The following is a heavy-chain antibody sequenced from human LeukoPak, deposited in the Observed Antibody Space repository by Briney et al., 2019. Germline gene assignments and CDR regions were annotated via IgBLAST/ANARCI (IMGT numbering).Heavy chain of an antibody. CDR2: ISGDGGST. CDR1: GFTFDDYA. CDR3: AKDYLSLYGSGSYVDY. D-gene: IGHD3-10*01. V-gene: IGHV3-43*02. Sequence: GGSLRLSCAASGFTFDDYAMHWVRQAPGKGLEWVSLISGDGGSTYYADSVKGRFTISRDNSKSSLCLQMNSLRTEDTALYYCAKDYLSLYGSGSYVDYWGQGTLVTVSS. J-gene: IGHJ4*02.